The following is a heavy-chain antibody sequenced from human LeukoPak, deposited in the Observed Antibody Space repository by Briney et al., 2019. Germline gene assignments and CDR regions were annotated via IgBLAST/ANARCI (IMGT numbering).Heavy chain of an antibody. CDR1: GFIFSRYD. Sequence: PGGSLRLSCAASGFIFSRYDMHWVRQTTGSILEWVSGIGTAGDTYYPGSVKGRFTISRENAENSLYLQMNSLRAGDTAVYYCVRGEPYGSPDYWGQGTLVTVSS. CDR2: IGTAGDT. CDR3: VRGEPYGSPDY. D-gene: IGHD3-10*01. J-gene: IGHJ4*02. V-gene: IGHV3-13*01.